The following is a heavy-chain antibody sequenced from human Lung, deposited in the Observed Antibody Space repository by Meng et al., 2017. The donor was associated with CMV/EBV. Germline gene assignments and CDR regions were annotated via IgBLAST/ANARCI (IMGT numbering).Heavy chain of an antibody. CDR1: GLSVMTNY. Sequence: GESLKISCAVSGLSVMTNYMSWVRQAPGKGLEWVSVIYSGGTTIYADSVKGRFTFSRDSSKNTLYLQMNHLRPEDTAMYYCLGGHVAAAVPFDYWGQGTLVTVSS. J-gene: IGHJ4*02. CDR3: LGGHVAAAVPFDY. CDR2: IYSGGTT. D-gene: IGHD6-19*01. V-gene: IGHV3-66*02.